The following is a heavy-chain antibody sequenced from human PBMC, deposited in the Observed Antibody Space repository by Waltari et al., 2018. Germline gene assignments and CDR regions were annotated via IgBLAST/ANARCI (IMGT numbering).Heavy chain of an antibody. J-gene: IGHJ4*02. CDR1: GFTFSGSA. D-gene: IGHD3-10*01. Sequence: EVQLVESGGGLVQPGGSLKLACAASGFTFSGSAMHWVRQASGKGLEWVGRIRSKANSYATAYAASVKGRFTISRDDSKNTAYLQMNSLKTEDTAVYYCTRNYGSGIQNFDYWGQGTLVTVSS. V-gene: IGHV3-73*01. CDR2: IRSKANSYAT. CDR3: TRNYGSGIQNFDY.